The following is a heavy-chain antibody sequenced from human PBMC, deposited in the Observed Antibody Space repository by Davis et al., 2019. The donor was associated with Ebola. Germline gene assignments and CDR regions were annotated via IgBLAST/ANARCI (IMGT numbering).Heavy chain of an antibody. CDR1: GFTFSSYS. Sequence: PGGSLRLSCAASGFTFSSYSMNWVRQAPGKGLEWVSYISSSSSTIYYADSVKGRFTISRDNAKNSLYLQMNSLRDEDTAVYYCARYSSSQIIYYYYYGMDVWGKGTTVTVSS. CDR3: ARYSSSQIIYYYYYGMDV. CDR2: ISSSSSTI. D-gene: IGHD6-6*01. J-gene: IGHJ6*04. V-gene: IGHV3-48*02.